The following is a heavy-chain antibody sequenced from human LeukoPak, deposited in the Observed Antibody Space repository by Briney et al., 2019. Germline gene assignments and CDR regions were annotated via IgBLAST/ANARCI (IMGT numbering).Heavy chain of an antibody. J-gene: IGHJ4*02. V-gene: IGHV1-69*04. Sequence: ASVKVSCKASGGTFSSYAISWVRQAPGQGLEWMGRIIPILGIANYAQKFQGRVTITADKSTSTAYMELSGLTSEDTGVYYCARVGFAAAGAIDCWGQGTLVTVSS. CDR2: IIPILGIA. CDR3: ARVGFAAAGAIDC. CDR1: GGTFSSYA. D-gene: IGHD6-13*01.